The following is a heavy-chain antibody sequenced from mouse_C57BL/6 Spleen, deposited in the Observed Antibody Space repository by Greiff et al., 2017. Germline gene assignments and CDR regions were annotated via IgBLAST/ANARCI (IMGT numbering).Heavy chain of an antibody. CDR2: IYPGDGDT. V-gene: IGHV1-80*01. Sequence: VKLQQSGAELVKPGASVKISCKASGYAFSSYWMNWVKQRPGKGLEWIGQIYPGDGDTNYNGKFKGKATLTADKSSSTAYMQLSSLTSEDSAVYFCARDYGSRISDYWGQGTTLTVSS. J-gene: IGHJ2*01. CDR3: ARDYGSRISDY. CDR1: GYAFSSYW. D-gene: IGHD1-1*01.